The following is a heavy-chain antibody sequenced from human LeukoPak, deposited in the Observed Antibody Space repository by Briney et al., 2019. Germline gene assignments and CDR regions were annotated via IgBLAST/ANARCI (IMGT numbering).Heavy chain of an antibody. V-gene: IGHV1-46*01. J-gene: IGHJ4*02. CDR1: GYTFTSYY. D-gene: IGHD3-10*01. CDR2: INPSGGST. CDR3: ARGHLETMVRGVMDY. Sequence: GASVKVSCKASGYTFTSYYMHWVRQAPGQGLEWMGIINPSGGSTSYARKFQGRVTMTRDTSTSTVYMELSSLRSEDTAVYYCARGHLETMVRGVMDYWGQGTLVTVSS.